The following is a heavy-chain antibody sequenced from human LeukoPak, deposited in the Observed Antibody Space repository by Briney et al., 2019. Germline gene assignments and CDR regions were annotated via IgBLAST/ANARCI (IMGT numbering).Heavy chain of an antibody. CDR3: AKGQMATILGFDS. CDR2: VKTYAGDT. CDR1: GFMFSNYA. D-gene: IGHD5-12*01. J-gene: IGHJ4*02. Sequence: GGSLRLSCAASGFMFSNYAMSWVRQAPGRGLEWVSAVKTYAGDTYYADSVKGRFTISRDNSKSTVYLQMNSLRAEDSALYYCAKGQMATILGFDSWGQGAPVTVSS. V-gene: IGHV3-23*01.